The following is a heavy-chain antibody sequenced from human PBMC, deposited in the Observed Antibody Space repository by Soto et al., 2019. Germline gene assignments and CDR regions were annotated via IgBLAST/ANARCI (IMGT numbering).Heavy chain of an antibody. CDR1: GFTFSSYG. CDR3: ANAILRLGYFQH. Sequence: ESGGGVVQPGRSLRLSCAASGFTFSSYGMHWVRQAPGKGLEWVAVISYDGSNKYYADSVKGRFTISRDNSKNTLYLQMNSLRAEDTAVYYCANAILRLGYFQHWGQGTLVTVSS. V-gene: IGHV3-30*18. CDR2: ISYDGSNK. J-gene: IGHJ1*01. D-gene: IGHD3-16*01.